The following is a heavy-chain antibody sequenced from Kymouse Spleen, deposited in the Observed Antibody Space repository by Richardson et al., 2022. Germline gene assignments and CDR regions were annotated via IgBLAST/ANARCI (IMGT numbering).Heavy chain of an antibody. CDR2: INHSGST. J-gene: IGHJ5*02. CDR3: ARDNWNTGGFDP. Sequence: QVQLQQWGAGLLKPSETLSLTCAVYGGSFSGYYWSWIRQPPGKGLEWIGEINHSGSTNYNPSLKSRVTISVDTSKNQFSLKLSSVTAADTAVYYCARDNWNTGGFDPWGQGTLVTVSS. V-gene: IGHV4-34*01. D-gene: IGHD1-20*01,IGHD1-7*01. CDR1: GGSFSGYY.